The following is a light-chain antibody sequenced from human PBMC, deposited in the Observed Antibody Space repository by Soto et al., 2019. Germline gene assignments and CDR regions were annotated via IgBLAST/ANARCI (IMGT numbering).Light chain of an antibody. CDR3: QHYSNWPPWT. V-gene: IGKV3-15*01. J-gene: IGKJ1*01. CDR1: QSVSSN. CDR2: GPS. Sequence: EIVMTQSPATLSVSPGERATLSCRASQSVSSNLAWYQQKPGQAPRLLIYGPSTRATGIPARFSGRGSGTEFTLTISSLQSEDFAVYYCQHYSNWPPWTFGQGTKVEIK.